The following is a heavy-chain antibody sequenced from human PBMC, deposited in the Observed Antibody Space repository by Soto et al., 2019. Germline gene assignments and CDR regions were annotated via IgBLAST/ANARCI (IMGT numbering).Heavy chain of an antibody. Sequence: AVKVSCKASGGTFSSYRINWVRQAPGQGLEWVGGIVPIYRTADYAQKFQGRVTITADESARTAYLEVRSLKSQDTAVYYCARDSGAKLSSSWGQGTLVTVYS. V-gene: IGHV1-69*13. CDR2: IVPIYRTA. CDR1: GGTFSSYR. D-gene: IGHD6-13*01. CDR3: ARDSGAKLSSS. J-gene: IGHJ4*02.